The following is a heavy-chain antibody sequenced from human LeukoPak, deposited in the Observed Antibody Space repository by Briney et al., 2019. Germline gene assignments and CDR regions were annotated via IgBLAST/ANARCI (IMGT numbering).Heavy chain of an antibody. Sequence: SETLSLTCAVYGGSFSGYYWSWIRQPPGKGLEWIGEINHSGSTNYNPSLKSRVTILVDTSKNQFSLKLSSVTAADTAVYYCARVVSSIAARDAFDIWGQGTMVTVSS. CDR1: GGSFSGYY. V-gene: IGHV4-34*01. CDR3: ARVVSSIAARDAFDI. D-gene: IGHD6-6*01. CDR2: INHSGST. J-gene: IGHJ3*02.